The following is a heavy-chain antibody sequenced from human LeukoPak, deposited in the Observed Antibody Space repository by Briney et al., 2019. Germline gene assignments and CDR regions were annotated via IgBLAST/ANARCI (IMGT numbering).Heavy chain of an antibody. V-gene: IGHV3-48*01. CDR1: GFTFSTYN. CDR3: AKDEVTRGYYYVDV. CDR2: ISSGSRTM. D-gene: IGHD4-11*01. J-gene: IGHJ6*03. Sequence: PGGSLRLSCAASGFTFSTYNMNWVRQAPGMGLQWVSYISSGSRTMYYADSVKGRFTVSRDNSKNTLYLQMNSLRTEDTAVYYCAKDEVTRGYYYVDVWGKGTTVTVSS.